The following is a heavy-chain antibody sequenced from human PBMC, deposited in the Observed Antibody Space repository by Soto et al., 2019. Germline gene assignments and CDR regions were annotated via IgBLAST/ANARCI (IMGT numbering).Heavy chain of an antibody. D-gene: IGHD4-17*01. V-gene: IGHV1-18*01. Sequence: QVQLVQSGGEVKKPGASVTVSCKASGYSFTRYGISWLRQAPGQGLEWMGWLGIYNGDTHYAQKLQGRVAMTADTSTSGAYMELRDLRSDEPAVYYCAQYWDATVISDGARFGYWCQGTLVIVSS. CDR3: AQYWDATVISDGARFGY. CDR2: LGIYNGDT. CDR1: GYSFTRYG. J-gene: IGHJ4*02.